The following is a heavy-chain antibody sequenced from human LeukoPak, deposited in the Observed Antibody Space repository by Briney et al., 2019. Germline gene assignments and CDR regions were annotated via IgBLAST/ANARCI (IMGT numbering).Heavy chain of an antibody. CDR1: GYSISSGYF. D-gene: IGHD6-19*01. CDR2: IYHTGKT. Sequence: SETLSLTCTVSGYSISSGYFWGWIRQSPGRGLEWIGSIYHTGKTQYSPSLKSRVTISIDTSRNQFSLKLNSVTAADTAVYYCARAGGGPPIVVMAGFDYWGQGMLVTVSS. J-gene: IGHJ4*02. V-gene: IGHV4-38-2*02. CDR3: ARAGGGPPIVVMAGFDY.